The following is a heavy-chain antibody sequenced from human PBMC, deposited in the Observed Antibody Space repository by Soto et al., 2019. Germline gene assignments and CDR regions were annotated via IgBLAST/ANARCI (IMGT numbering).Heavy chain of an antibody. CDR1: GFTVSSNY. CDR3: ARAPTITIFGVVIGYGMDV. Sequence: EVQLVETGGGLIQPGGSLRLSCAASGFTVSSNYMSWVRQAPGKGLEWVSVIYSGGSTYYADSVKGRFTISRDNSKNTLYIQMKSLRAEDTAVYYCARAPTITIFGVVIGYGMDVWGQGTTVTVSS. CDR2: IYSGGST. D-gene: IGHD3-3*01. J-gene: IGHJ6*02. V-gene: IGHV3-53*02.